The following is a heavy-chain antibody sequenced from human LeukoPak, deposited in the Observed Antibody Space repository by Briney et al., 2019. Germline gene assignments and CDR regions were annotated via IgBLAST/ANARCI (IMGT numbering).Heavy chain of an antibody. V-gene: IGHV3-30-3*01. CDR2: IFQGGGEI. J-gene: IGHJ4*02. CDR1: EFTFSSYA. Sequence: GGSLRLSCAASEFTFSSYAMHWVRQAPGKGLEWVSSIFQGGGEIHYADSVRGRFTISRDNSKSTLFLQMNSLRAEDTAIYYCATYRQVLLPFESWGQGTLVTVSS. CDR3: ATYRQVLLPFES. D-gene: IGHD5-18*01.